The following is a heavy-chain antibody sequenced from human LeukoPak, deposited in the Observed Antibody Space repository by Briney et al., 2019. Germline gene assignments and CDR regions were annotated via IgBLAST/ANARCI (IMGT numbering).Heavy chain of an antibody. V-gene: IGHV3-23*01. J-gene: IGHJ4*02. CDR1: GFTLSSYA. CDR2: LGISGGYT. Sequence: PSGGSLRLSCVASGFTLSSYAMSWVRQAPGKGLQWVSSLGISGGYTWYAGSVKGRFTISRDSSKNTLYLQMNSLGAEDTAVYYCARGGGGNSDFLTTYTGASLSFDYWGQGALVTVSS. D-gene: IGHD3-9*01. CDR3: ARGGGGNSDFLTTYTGASLSFDY.